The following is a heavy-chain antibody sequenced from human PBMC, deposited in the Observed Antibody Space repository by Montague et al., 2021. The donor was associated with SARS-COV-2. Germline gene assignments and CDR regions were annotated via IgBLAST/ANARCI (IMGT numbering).Heavy chain of an antibody. CDR1: GSSIIRYY. CDR3: ARGGGYSGYDHDY. CDR2: IYSSGNT. Sequence: SETLSLTCTVSGSSIIRYYWSWIRQPPGKGLEWIGEIYSSGNTXXXPSXSGRVTISVYTSKNQFSLKLSSVTAADTAVYYCARGGGYSGYDHDYWGQGTLVTVSS. D-gene: IGHD5-12*01. V-gene: IGHV4-59*01. J-gene: IGHJ4*02.